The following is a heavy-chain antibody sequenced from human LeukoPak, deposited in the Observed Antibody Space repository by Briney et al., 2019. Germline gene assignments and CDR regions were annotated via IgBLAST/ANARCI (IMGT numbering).Heavy chain of an antibody. D-gene: IGHD6-13*01. CDR1: GFTFSSYA. V-gene: IGHV3-64D*09. Sequence: GGSLRLSCSASGFTFSSYAMHWVRQAPGKGLEYVSAISSNGGSTYYADSVKGRFTISRDNSKNTLYPQMSSLRAEDTAVYYCVRDIAAAGTGSDFDYWGQGTLVTVSS. J-gene: IGHJ4*02. CDR3: VRDIAAAGTGSDFDY. CDR2: ISSNGGST.